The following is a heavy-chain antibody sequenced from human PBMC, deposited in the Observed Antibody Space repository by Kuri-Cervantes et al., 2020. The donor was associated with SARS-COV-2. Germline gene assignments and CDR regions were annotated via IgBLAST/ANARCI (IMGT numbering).Heavy chain of an antibody. CDR3: ARRACSSISCPPGYFDL. CDR2: IYYSGST. D-gene: IGHD2-2*01. J-gene: IGHJ2*01. CDR1: GGSISSSSYY. Sequence: GSLRLSCTVSGGSISSSSYYWGWIRQPPGKGLEWIGSIYYSGSTYYNPSLKSRVTISVDTSKNQFSLKLSSVTAADTAVYYCARRACSSISCPPGYFDLWGRGTLVTVSS. V-gene: IGHV4-39*01.